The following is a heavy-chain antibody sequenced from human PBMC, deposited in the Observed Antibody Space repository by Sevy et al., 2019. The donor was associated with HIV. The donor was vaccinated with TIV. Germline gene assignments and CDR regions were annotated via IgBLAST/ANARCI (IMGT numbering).Heavy chain of an antibody. CDR2: IYPGDSDP. Sequence: GESLKISCKGSGYTFTRHWIGWVRQMPGKGLEWIGLIYPGDSDPRYSPRYSPSFQGQVTISSDKSSTTAYLQWSSLKASDTAIYYCARPADYDDSSGSLDWGQGTLVTVSS. D-gene: IGHD3-22*01. CDR1: GYTFTRHW. CDR3: ARPADYDDSSGSLD. V-gene: IGHV5-51*01. J-gene: IGHJ4*02.